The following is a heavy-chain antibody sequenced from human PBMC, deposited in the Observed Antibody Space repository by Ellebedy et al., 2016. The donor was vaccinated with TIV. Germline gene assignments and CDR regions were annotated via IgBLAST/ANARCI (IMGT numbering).Heavy chain of an antibody. V-gene: IGHV7-4-1*01. CDR1: GYTFTAYP. D-gene: IGHD1-1*01. CDR2: INTNTGNP. CDR3: ARDSRYNWNDWDYYHMDV. Sequence: ASVKVSCKASGYTFTAYPMNWVRQAPGQGLEWLGWINTNTGNPTYSQGFRGQFVFSLDTAVSTAYLEIGGLRAEDTAVYYCARDSRYNWNDWDYYHMDVWGRGTTVTVSS. J-gene: IGHJ6*03.